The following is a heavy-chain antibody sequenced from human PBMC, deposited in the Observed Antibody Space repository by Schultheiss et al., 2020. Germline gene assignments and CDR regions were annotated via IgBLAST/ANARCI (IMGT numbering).Heavy chain of an antibody. CDR3: ARQGGYPYYFDY. D-gene: IGHD5-12*01. J-gene: IGHJ4*02. Sequence: ETLSLTCTVSGGSISSSSYYWGWIRQPPGKGLEWIGSIYYSGSTYYNPSLKSRVTISVDTSKNQFSLKLSSVTAADTAVYYCARQGGYPYYFDYWGQGTLVTVSA. V-gene: IGHV4-39*01. CDR2: IYYSGST. CDR1: GGSISSSSYY.